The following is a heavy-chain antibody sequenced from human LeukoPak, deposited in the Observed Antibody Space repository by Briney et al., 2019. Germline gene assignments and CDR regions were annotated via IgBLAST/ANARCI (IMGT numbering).Heavy chain of an antibody. D-gene: IGHD3-10*01. CDR2: ISYDGSNK. CDR1: GFTFSGYA. Sequence: GGSLRLSCAASGFTFSGYAMHWVRQAPGKGLEWVAVISYDGSNKYYADSVKGRFTISRDNSKNTLYLQMNSLRAEDTAVYYCARGSNYYGSGSYFFIDYWGQGTLVTVSS. CDR3: ARGSNYYGSGSYFFIDY. V-gene: IGHV3-30*04. J-gene: IGHJ4*02.